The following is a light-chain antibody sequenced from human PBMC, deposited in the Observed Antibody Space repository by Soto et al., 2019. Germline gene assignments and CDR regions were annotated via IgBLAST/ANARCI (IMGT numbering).Light chain of an antibody. CDR1: QSVNSLY. V-gene: IGKV3-20*01. Sequence: EIVLTQSPGTLSFSPGESATLSCRASQSVNSLYVAWYQQKPGQAPSLPIYGASSRATGIPDRFSGSGSGTDVTLTISRREPGECAVYYCLYYSVSQTFGGGTKVDIK. J-gene: IGKJ4*01. CDR2: GAS. CDR3: LYYSVSQT.